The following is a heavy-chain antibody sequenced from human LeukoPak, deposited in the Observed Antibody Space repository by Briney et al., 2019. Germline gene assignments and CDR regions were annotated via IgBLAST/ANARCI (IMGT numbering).Heavy chain of an antibody. D-gene: IGHD3-16*01. V-gene: IGHV1-2*02. CDR3: ARSKGGRNYFDY. J-gene: IGHJ4*02. CDR2: INPNSGGT. CDR1: GYTFTGYY. Sequence: ASVKVSCKASGYTFTGYYMHWVRQAPGQGLEWMGWINPNSGGTNYAQKFQGRVTMTRDMSISTAYMELSRLRSDDTAVYYCARSKGGRNYFDYWGQGTLVTVSS.